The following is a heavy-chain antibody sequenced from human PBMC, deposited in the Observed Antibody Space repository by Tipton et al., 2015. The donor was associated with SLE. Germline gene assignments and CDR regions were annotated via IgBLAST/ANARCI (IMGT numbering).Heavy chain of an antibody. V-gene: IGHV4-4*07. D-gene: IGHD3-22*01. CDR2: IYTSGST. J-gene: IGHJ3*02. CDR3: ARDPRQYYYDSSGYYFTNAFDI. CDR1: GGSISSYY. Sequence: TLSLTCTVSGGSISSYYWSWIRQPAGKGLEWIGRIYTSGSTNYNPSLKSRVTMPVDTSKNQFSLKLSSVTAADTAVYYCARDPRQYYYDSSGYYFTNAFDIWGQGTMVTVSS.